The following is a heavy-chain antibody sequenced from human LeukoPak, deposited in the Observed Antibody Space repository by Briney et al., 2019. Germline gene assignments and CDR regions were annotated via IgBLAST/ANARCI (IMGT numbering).Heavy chain of an antibody. J-gene: IGHJ4*02. CDR1: GYTFTYYV. V-gene: IGHV1-18*01. Sequence: ASVKVSCKTSGYTFTYYVISWVRQAPGQGLEWMGWINACNGNTNDAQKFQGRVTMTTDTSTSTAYMELRSLRSDDTAVYYCARWEKPYDYWGQGTLVSVSS. CDR2: INACNGNT. D-gene: IGHD1-26*01. CDR3: ARWEKPYDY.